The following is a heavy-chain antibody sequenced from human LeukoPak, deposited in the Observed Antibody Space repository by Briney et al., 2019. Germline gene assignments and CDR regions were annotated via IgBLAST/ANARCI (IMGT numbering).Heavy chain of an antibody. J-gene: IGHJ5*02. D-gene: IGHD2-2*01. Sequence: GGSLRLSCAASGFTFSDYWVSWVRQAPGKGLEWVANIKQDGSEKYYVDSVKGRFTISRDNAKNSLYLQMNSLRAEDTAVYYCARSCSSSSCAGWFDPWGQGTLVSVSS. CDR1: GFTFSDYW. CDR2: IKQDGSEK. CDR3: ARSCSSSSCAGWFDP. V-gene: IGHV3-7*01.